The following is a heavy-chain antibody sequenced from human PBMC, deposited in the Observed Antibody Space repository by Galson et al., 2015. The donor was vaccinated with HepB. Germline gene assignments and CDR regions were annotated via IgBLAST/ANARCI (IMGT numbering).Heavy chain of an antibody. D-gene: IGHD3-3*01. CDR2: ISGSGGST. V-gene: IGHV3-23*01. J-gene: IGHJ4*02. Sequence: SLRLSCAASGFTFSSYAMSWVRQAPGKGLEWVSAISGSGGSTYYADSVKGRFTISRDNSKNTLHLQMNSLRAEDTAVYYCATDKNFWSGYGYWGQGTLVTVSS. CDR3: ATDKNFWSGYGY. CDR1: GFTFSSYA.